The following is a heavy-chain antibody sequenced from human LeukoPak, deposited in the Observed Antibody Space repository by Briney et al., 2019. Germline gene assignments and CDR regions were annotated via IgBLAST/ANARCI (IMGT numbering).Heavy chain of an antibody. CDR2: IYTSGST. CDR1: GSSISGYY. V-gene: IGHV4-4*07. D-gene: IGHD3-10*01. Sequence: SETLSLTCTVSGSSISGYYWSWIRQPAGKGLEWIGRIYTSGSTNYNPSLKSRVTISVDTSKNQFSLKLSSVTAADTAVYYCASRITMVRGARSYYMDVWGKGTTVTVSS. CDR3: ASRITMVRGARSYYMDV. J-gene: IGHJ6*03.